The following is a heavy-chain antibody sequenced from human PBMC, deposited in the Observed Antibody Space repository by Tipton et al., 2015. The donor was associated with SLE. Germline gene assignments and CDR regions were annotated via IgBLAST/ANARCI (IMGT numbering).Heavy chain of an antibody. D-gene: IGHD1-1*01. CDR1: GFTVSSNY. J-gene: IGHJ4*02. V-gene: IGHV3-23*04. CDR2: ISGSGDST. Sequence: QLVQSGGGLIQPGGSLRLSCAASGFTVSSNYMSWVRQAPGKGLEWVSAISGSGDSTYYLDSVKGRFTISRDNSKNTLYLQINSLRAGDTAVYYCAKAAGVLNWKVLDYWGQGTLVTVSS. CDR3: AKAAGVLNWKVLDY.